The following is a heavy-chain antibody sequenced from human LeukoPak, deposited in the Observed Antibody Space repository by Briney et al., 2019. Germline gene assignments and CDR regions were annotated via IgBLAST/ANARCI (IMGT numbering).Heavy chain of an antibody. CDR1: GGSFSGYY. V-gene: IGHV4-34*01. CDR2: INHSGST. CDR3: ARGPISSWTLYYYYYGMDV. J-gene: IGHJ6*02. D-gene: IGHD6-13*01. Sequence: PSETLSLTCAVYGGSFSGYYWSWIRQPPGKGLEWIGDINHSGSTNYNPSLKSRVTISVDTSKNQFSLKLSSVTAADTAVYYCARGPISSWTLYYYYYGMDVWGQGTTVTVSS.